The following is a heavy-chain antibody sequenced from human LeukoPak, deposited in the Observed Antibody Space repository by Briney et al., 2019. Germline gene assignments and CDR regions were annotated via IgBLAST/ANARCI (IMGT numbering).Heavy chain of an antibody. V-gene: IGHV1-2*02. J-gene: IGHJ3*02. CDR2: INPNSGGT. CDR1: GYTFTGYY. D-gene: IGHD3-3*01. Sequence: ASVRVSCKASGYTFTGYYIHWVRQAPGQGLEWMGWINPNSGGTNYAQKFQGRVTMTRDTSISTAYMELSRLRSDDTAVYYCAREGFTIFGVVITGAFDIWGQGTMVTVSS. CDR3: AREGFTIFGVVITGAFDI.